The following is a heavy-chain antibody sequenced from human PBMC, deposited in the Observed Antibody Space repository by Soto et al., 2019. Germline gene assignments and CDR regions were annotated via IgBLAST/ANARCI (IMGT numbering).Heavy chain of an antibody. Sequence: EVQLVESGGGLVKPGGSLRLSCAASGFTFSSYSMNWVRQAPGKGLEWVSSISSSSSYIYYADSVKGRFTISRDNAKNSLYLQMNSLRAEDTAVYYCARDWGNYGSGAAGYAHDAFDIWGQGTMVTVSS. D-gene: IGHD3-10*01. V-gene: IGHV3-21*01. CDR3: ARDWGNYGSGAAGYAHDAFDI. J-gene: IGHJ3*02. CDR1: GFTFSSYS. CDR2: ISSSSSYI.